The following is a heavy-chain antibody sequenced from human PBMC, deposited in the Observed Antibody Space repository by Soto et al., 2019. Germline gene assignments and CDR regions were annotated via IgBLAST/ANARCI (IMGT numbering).Heavy chain of an antibody. Sequence: PSETLSLTCAVYGGSFSGYYWTWIRQPPGTGLEWIGEINHSGSTYHNPSLKSRVTISVDRSKNQFSLNLSSVTAADTAVYYCARVNYYGSGNYDESWFDPWGQGTLVTVSS. CDR3: ARVNYYGSGNYDESWFDP. D-gene: IGHD3-10*01. J-gene: IGHJ5*02. CDR2: INHSGST. CDR1: GGSFSGYY. V-gene: IGHV4-34*01.